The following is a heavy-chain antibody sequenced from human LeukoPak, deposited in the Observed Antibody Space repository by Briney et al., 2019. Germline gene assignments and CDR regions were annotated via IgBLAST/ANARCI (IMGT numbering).Heavy chain of an antibody. CDR1: VFPFSRYS. CDR3: ARHRAPEAEYYFDY. D-gene: IGHD1-14*01. J-gene: IGHJ4*02. Sequence: GGSLRLSCTTSVFPFSRYSMNWVRQAPGKGLEWVSYITSSGDTIYYADSVKGRFTISRDNAKNSVYLQMNSLRAEDTAVYYCARHRAPEAEYYFDYWGQGTLVTVSS. CDR2: ITSSGDTI. V-gene: IGHV3-48*01.